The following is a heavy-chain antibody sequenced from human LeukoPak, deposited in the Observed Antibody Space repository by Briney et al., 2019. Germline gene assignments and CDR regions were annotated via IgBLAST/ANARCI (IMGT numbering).Heavy chain of an antibody. CDR2: INPSGGST. CDR3: ARFARLGELSLNYFDY. V-gene: IGHV1-46*01. CDR1: GYTFTSYY. D-gene: IGHD3-16*02. J-gene: IGHJ4*02. Sequence: GASVKDSCKASGYTFTSYYMHWVRQAPGQGLEWMGIINPSGGSTSYAQKFQGRVTMTRDTSTSTVYMELSSLRSEDTAVYYCARFARLGELSLNYFDYWGQGTLVTVSS.